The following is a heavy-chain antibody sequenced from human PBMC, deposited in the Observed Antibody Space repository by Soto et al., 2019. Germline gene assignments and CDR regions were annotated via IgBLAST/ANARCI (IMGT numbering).Heavy chain of an antibody. V-gene: IGHV3-48*02. J-gene: IGHJ4*02. Sequence: EVQLVESGGGLVQPGGSLRLSCAASGFIFRTYNMNWVRQAPGKGLEWASYISSSSNTMYYADSVKGRFTISRDNAKNSLYLQMDSLRDEDTAVYYCASTVGTRSLARDFDYWCQGTLVTVAS. CDR1: GFIFRTYN. D-gene: IGHD7-27*01. CDR2: ISSSSNTM. CDR3: ASTVGTRSLARDFDY.